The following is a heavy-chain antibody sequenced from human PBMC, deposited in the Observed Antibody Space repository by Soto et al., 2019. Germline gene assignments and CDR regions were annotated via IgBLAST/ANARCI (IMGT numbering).Heavy chain of an antibody. Sequence: SVKVSCKASGGTFSSYAISWVRQAPGQGLEWMGGIIPIFGTANYAQKFQGRVTMTRNTSISTAYMELSSLRSEDTAVYYCAREITGKFPNWGQGTLVTVSS. V-gene: IGHV1-69*05. CDR2: IIPIFGTA. CDR1: GGTFSSYA. D-gene: IGHD1-20*01. CDR3: AREITGKFPN. J-gene: IGHJ4*02.